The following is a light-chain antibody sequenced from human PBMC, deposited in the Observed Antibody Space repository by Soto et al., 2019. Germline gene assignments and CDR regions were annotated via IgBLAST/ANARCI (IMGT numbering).Light chain of an antibody. CDR3: QQLYTLPFT. Sequence: DIRLTQSPSLLSASIGDRFNITCRASHDISTFLAWYQQKPGKAPKLLIYEASTLQSGVPSRFSGSGSGTEFTLTISGLLPEDFAAYHCQQLYTLPFTFGQGTRLENK. CDR1: HDISTF. V-gene: IGKV1-9*01. J-gene: IGKJ5*01. CDR2: EAS.